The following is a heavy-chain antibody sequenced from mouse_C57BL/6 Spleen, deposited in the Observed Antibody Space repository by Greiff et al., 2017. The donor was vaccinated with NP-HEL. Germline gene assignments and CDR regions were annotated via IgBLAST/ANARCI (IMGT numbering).Heavy chain of an antibody. CDR3: ARGTTVVATRRYFDV. V-gene: IGHV1-69*01. J-gene: IGHJ1*03. Sequence: QVQLQQPGAELVMPGASVKLSCKASGYTFTSYWMHWVKQRPGQGLEWIGEIDPSDSYTNYNQKFKGKSTLTVDKSSSTAYMQLSSLTSEDSAVYYCARGTTVVATRRYFDVWGTGTTVTVSS. CDR2: IDPSDSYT. CDR1: GYTFTSYW. D-gene: IGHD1-1*01.